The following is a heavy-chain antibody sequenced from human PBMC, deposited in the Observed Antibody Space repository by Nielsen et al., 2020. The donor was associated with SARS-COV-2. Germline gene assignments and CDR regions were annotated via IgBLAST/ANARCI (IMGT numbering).Heavy chain of an antibody. CDR3: AREPTSKPLYSYEVALLN. CDR1: GYTFTSYY. V-gene: IGHV1-46*01. Sequence: ASVKVSCKASGYTFTSYYMHWVRQAPGQGLEWMGIINPSGGSTSYAQKFQGRVTMTRDTSTSTVYMELSSLRSEDTAVYYCAREPTSKPLYSYEVALLNWGQGTLVTVSS. D-gene: IGHD5-18*01. CDR2: INPSGGST. J-gene: IGHJ4*02.